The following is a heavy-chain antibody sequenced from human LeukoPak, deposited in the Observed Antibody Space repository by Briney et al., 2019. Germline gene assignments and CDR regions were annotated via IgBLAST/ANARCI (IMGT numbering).Heavy chain of an antibody. V-gene: IGHV3-53*01. CDR1: GFTVSRDY. J-gene: IGHJ4*02. CDR2: GYSCVIT. CDR3: ARDRRGYYDSSGYAYFDY. D-gene: IGHD3-22*01. Sequence: GGGLSLSCAASGFTVSRDYMSGVGQSGGKGGEGVGVGYSCVITYYADSVKSLFTISRDNSKNPLYLQMNSLRAEDTAVYHCARDRRGYYDSSGYAYFDYWGQGTLVTVSS.